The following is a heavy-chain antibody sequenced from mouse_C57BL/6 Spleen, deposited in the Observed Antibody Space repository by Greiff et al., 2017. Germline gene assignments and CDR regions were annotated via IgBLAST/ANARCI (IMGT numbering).Heavy chain of an antibody. V-gene: IGHV1-80*01. J-gene: IGHJ4*01. Sequence: VQLQQSGAELVKPGASVKISCKASGFAFSSYWMNWVKQRPGKGLEWVGQIYPGDGATNYHGKFKGKATLTADKSSSTAYMQLRSLTSEASAVNFIARWANYYAMDYWGQGTSVTVSS. D-gene: IGHD3-1*01. CDR2: IYPGDGAT. CDR3: ARWANYYAMDY. CDR1: GFAFSSYW.